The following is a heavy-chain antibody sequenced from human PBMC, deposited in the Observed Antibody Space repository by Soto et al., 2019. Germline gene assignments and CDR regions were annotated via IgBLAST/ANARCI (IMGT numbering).Heavy chain of an antibody. CDR3: ARHLFHYDYYYYMDV. V-gene: IGHV4-59*08. J-gene: IGHJ6*03. D-gene: IGHD3-10*01. CDR1: GGSISSYY. Sequence: SETLSLTCTVSGGSISSYYWSWIRQPPGKGLEWIGYIYYSGSTNYNPSLKSRVTISVDTSKNQFSLKLSSVTAADTAVYYCARHLFHYDYYYYMDVWGKGTTVTVSS. CDR2: IYYSGST.